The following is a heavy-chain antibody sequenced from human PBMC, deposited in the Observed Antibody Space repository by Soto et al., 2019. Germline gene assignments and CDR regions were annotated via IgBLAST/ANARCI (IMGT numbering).Heavy chain of an antibody. CDR3: ARVYCSSTSCHAYYYYGMDV. CDR2: INHSGST. D-gene: IGHD2-2*01. CDR1: GGSFSGYY. Sequence: SETLSLTCAVHGGSFSGYYWSWIRQPPGKGLEWIGEINHSGSTNYNPSLKSRVTISVDTSKNQFSLKLSSVTAADTAVYYCARVYCSSTSCHAYYYYGMDVWGQGTTVTVS. V-gene: IGHV4-34*01. J-gene: IGHJ6*02.